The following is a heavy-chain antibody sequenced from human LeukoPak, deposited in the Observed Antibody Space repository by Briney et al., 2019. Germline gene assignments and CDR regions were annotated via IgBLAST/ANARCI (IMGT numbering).Heavy chain of an antibody. CDR1: GGSISSYY. D-gene: IGHD3-10*01. CDR2: IYTGGST. CDR3: ARENGVRGSDPFDY. V-gene: IGHV4-4*07. J-gene: IGHJ4*02. Sequence: SETLSLTCTVSGGSISSYYWSWIRQPAGKGLEWIGRIYTGGSTNYNPSLKSRVTMSVDTSKNQFSLKLSSVTAADTAVYYCARENGVRGSDPFDYWGQGTLVTVSS.